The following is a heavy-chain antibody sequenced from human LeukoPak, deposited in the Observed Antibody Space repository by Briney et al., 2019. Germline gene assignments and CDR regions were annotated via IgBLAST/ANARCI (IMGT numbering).Heavy chain of an antibody. V-gene: IGHV4-59*01. J-gene: IGHJ4*02. D-gene: IGHD4-17*01. Sequence: SVTLSLTCTVSGGSISGSYWSWIRQPPGKGLEWIAYMYNSGSTNYNPSLKSRVTISIDTSKNQFSLKLSSLTAADTAIYYCARGIESYGDYGYWGQGILVTVSS. CDR3: ARGIESYGDYGY. CDR1: GGSISGSY. CDR2: MYNSGST.